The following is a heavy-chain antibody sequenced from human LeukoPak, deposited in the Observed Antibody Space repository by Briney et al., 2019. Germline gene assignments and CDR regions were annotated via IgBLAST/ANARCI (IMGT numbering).Heavy chain of an antibody. V-gene: IGHV1-69*02. J-gene: IGHJ6*02. CDR3: ASPMVRGVHYGMDV. CDR2: IIPILGIA. CDR1: GGTFSIYT. D-gene: IGHD3-10*01. Sequence: SVKVSFKGSGGTFSIYTNSRVRQAPGQGGEWMGRIIPILGIANYTQKFQGRVTITADKSTSTAYMELSSLRSEDTAVYYCASPMVRGVHYGMDVWGQGTTVTVSS.